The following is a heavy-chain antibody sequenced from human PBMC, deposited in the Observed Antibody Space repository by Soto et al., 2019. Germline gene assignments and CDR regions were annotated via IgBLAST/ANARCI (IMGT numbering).Heavy chain of an antibody. CDR3: AMPVGYCTNGVCSNDDY. CDR1: GFTFSSYA. CDR2: ISGSGGST. J-gene: IGHJ4*02. V-gene: IGHV3-23*01. D-gene: IGHD2-8*01. Sequence: GGSLRLSCAASGFTFSSYAMSWVRQAPGKGLEWVSAISGSGGSTYYADSVKGRFTISRDNSKNTLYLQMNSLRAEDTAVYYCAMPVGYCTNGVCSNDDYWGQGTLVTVSS.